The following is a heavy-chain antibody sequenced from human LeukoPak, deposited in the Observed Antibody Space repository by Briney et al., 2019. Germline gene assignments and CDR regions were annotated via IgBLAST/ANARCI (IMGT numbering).Heavy chain of an antibody. J-gene: IGHJ5*02. V-gene: IGHV4-30-2*01. CDR1: GGSISSGGYS. Sequence: SEALSLTCAVSGGSISSGGYSWSWIRQPPGKGLEWIGYIYHSGSTYYNPSLKSRVTISVDRSKNQFSLKLSSVTAADTAVYYCARAKVSAMVRGVIITDWFDPWGQGTLVTVSS. CDR2: IYHSGST. D-gene: IGHD3-10*01. CDR3: ARAKVSAMVRGVIITDWFDP.